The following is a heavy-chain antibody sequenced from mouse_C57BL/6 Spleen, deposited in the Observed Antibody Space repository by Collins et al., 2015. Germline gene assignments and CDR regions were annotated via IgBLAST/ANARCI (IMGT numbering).Heavy chain of an antibody. V-gene: IGHV1-26*01. J-gene: IGHJ4*01. D-gene: IGHD2-4*01. Sequence: GKSLEWIGDINPNNGGTSYNQKFKGKATLTVDKSSSTAYMELRSLTSEDSAVYYCARPDDYDGTGYAMDYWGQGTSVTVSS. CDR2: INPNNGGT. CDR3: ARPDDYDGTGYAMDY.